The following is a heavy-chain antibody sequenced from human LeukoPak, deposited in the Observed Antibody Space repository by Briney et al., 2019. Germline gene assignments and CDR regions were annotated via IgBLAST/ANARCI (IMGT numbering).Heavy chain of an antibody. V-gene: IGHV4-59*01. CDR1: GGSISSYY. Sequence: SSETLSLTCTVSGGSISSYYWSWIRQPPGKGLEWIGYIYYSGSTNYNPSLKSRVTISVDTSKNQFSLKLSSVTAADTAVYYCAGDGPAAAGLNAFDIWGQGTMVTVSS. J-gene: IGHJ3*02. CDR2: IYYSGST. CDR3: AGDGPAAAGLNAFDI. D-gene: IGHD6-13*01.